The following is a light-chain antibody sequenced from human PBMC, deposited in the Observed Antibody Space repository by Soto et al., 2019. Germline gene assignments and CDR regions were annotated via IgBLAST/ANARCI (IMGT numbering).Light chain of an antibody. CDR2: GNS. J-gene: IGLJ2*01. Sequence: QSVLTQPPSVSGAPGQRATTSGTGGTSKTGEGYDVHWYQQLPGTAPKLLIYGNSNRPSGVPDRFSGSKSGTSASLAITGLQAEDEADYYCQSYDSSLSGSVFGGGTKLTVL. CDR3: QSYDSSLSGSV. CDR1: TSKTGEGYD. V-gene: IGLV1-40*01.